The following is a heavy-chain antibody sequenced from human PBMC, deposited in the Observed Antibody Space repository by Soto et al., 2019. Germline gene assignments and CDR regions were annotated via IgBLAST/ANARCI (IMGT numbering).Heavy chain of an antibody. J-gene: IGHJ4*02. CDR1: GSTFSSYG. D-gene: IGHD5-18*01. V-gene: IGHV3-30*18. CDR2: ISYDGSNN. Sequence: GSLRLSCAASGSTFSSYGMYWVRQAPGKGLEWVAAISYDGSNNYHADSVKGRFTISRDNSKNTLYLQLNSLRTEDTAVYYCAKDIVKYTYGACDYWGQGVLVTVSS. CDR3: AKDIVKYTYGACDY.